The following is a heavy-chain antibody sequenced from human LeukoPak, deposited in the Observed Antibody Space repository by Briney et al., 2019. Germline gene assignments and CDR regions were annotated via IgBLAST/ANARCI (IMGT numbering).Heavy chain of an antibody. D-gene: IGHD5-18*01. Sequence: SGPTLVKPTQTLTLTCSLSGVSLSTSGVGVGWIRQPPGNALEWPAHIYWDDDSRYSPSLKSRLTIAKDTSKNQVVLTLTNMDSVDTATYYCAHSQVFSYGSFHDAYDIWGLGMLVTVSS. J-gene: IGHJ3*02. CDR2: IYWDDDS. CDR1: GVSLSTSGVG. CDR3: AHSQVFSYGSFHDAYDI. V-gene: IGHV2-5*02.